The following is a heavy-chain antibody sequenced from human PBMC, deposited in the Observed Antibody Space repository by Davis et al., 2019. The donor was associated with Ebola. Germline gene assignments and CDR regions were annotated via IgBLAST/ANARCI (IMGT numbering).Heavy chain of an antibody. D-gene: IGHD2-8*01. J-gene: IGHJ6*02. Sequence: AASVKVSCKASGYTFTSYRINWVRQAPGQGLEWMGWISADSGNTNYAQKLQGRVTMTTDTSTSTAYMELRSLRSDDTAVYYCATCTGHYYYYGMDVWGQGTTVTVSS. CDR2: ISADSGNT. CDR3: ATCTGHYYYYGMDV. V-gene: IGHV1-18*01. CDR1: GYTFTSYR.